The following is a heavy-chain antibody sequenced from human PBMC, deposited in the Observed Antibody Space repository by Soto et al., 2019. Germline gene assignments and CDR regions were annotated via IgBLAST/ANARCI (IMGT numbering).Heavy chain of an antibody. J-gene: IGHJ4*02. CDR1: GGSFRGYY. D-gene: IGHD6-13*01. CDR2: INHSGST. CDR3: AREGGRSSSWSRAVGY. V-gene: IGHV4-34*01. Sequence: PSETLSLTCAVYGGSFRGYYWSWIRQPPGTGLEWIGEINHSGSTNYNPSLKSRVTISVDTSKNQFSLKLSSVTAADTAVYYCAREGGRSSSWSRAVGYWGQGTLVTVSS.